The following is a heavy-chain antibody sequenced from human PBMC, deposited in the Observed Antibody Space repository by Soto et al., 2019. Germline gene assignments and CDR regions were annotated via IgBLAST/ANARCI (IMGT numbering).Heavy chain of an antibody. V-gene: IGHV4-31*03. D-gene: IGHD6-6*01. J-gene: IGHJ5*02. CDR2: IYYSGST. CDR3: ARDRVSSSSGLDWFDP. Sequence: QVQLQESGPGLVKPSQTLSLTCTVSGGSISSGGYYWSWIRQHPGKGLEWIGYIYYSGSTYYNPSLKSRVTISVDTSKNQCTLKLSSVTAADTAVYYCARDRVSSSSGLDWFDPWGQGTLVTVSS. CDR1: GGSISSGGYY.